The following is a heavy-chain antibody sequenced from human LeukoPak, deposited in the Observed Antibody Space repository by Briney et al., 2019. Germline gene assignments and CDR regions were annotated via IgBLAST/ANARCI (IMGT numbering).Heavy chain of an antibody. CDR1: GYTFTSYG. J-gene: IGHJ4*02. Sequence: ASVTVSCKASGYTFTSYGISWVRQAPGQGLEWMGWISAYNGNTNYAQKLQGRVTMTTDTSTSTAYMELRSLRSDDTAVYYCAVAGRETGQFDYWGQGTLVTVSS. D-gene: IGHD1-1*01. V-gene: IGHV1-18*01. CDR3: AVAGRETGQFDY. CDR2: ISAYNGNT.